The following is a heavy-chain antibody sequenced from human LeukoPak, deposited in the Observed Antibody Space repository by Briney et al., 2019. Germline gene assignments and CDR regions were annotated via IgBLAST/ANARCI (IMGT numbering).Heavy chain of an antibody. Sequence: KTSETLSLTCTVSGGSISNKYWSWIRQPPGKGLEWIGYIYYSGSTNYNPSLKSRVTILVDTSKNQFSLKLSSVTAADTAVYYCASFGGYSGYDLDYWGQGTLVTVSS. CDR1: GGSISNKY. D-gene: IGHD5-12*01. J-gene: IGHJ4*02. CDR3: ASFGGYSGYDLDY. CDR2: IYYSGST. V-gene: IGHV4-59*08.